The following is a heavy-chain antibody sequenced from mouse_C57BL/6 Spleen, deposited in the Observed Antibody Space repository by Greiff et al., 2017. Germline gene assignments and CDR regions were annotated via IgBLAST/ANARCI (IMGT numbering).Heavy chain of an antibody. CDR2: IDPSDSYT. Sequence: QVQLQQPGAELVMPGASVKLSCQASGYTFTSYWMHWVKQRPGQGLEWIGEIDPSDSYTNYNQKFKGKSTLTVDKSSSTAYMQLSSLTSEDSAVYYCARKGLAPFAYWGQGTLVTVSA. D-gene: IGHD2-4*01. CDR1: GYTFTSYW. J-gene: IGHJ3*01. V-gene: IGHV1-69*01. CDR3: ARKGLAPFAY.